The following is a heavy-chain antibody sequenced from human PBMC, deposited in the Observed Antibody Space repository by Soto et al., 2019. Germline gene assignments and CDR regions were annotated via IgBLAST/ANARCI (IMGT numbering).Heavy chain of an antibody. Sequence: ASLKVSCKASGYTFTSYAMHWVRQAPGQRLEWMGWINAGNGNTKYSQKFQGRVTITRDTSASTAYMELSSLRSEDTAVYYCAKVASGSEGYYYYGMDVWGQGTTVTVSS. CDR3: AKVASGSEGYYYYGMDV. CDR2: INAGNGNT. D-gene: IGHD6-25*01. CDR1: GYTFTSYA. V-gene: IGHV1-3*01. J-gene: IGHJ6*02.